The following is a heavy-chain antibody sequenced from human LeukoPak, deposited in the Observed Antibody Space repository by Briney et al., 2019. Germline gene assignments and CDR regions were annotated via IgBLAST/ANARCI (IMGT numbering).Heavy chain of an antibody. Sequence: PSETLSLTCTVSGGSIISSSFWWGWIRQPPGKGLEWIGSIYYSGVSYYNTSLKSRVTISVDTSKNQFSLKLSSVTAADTAVYYCARLARARVEMATITDAFDIWGQGTMVTVSS. D-gene: IGHD5-24*01. CDR2: IYYSGVS. J-gene: IGHJ3*02. V-gene: IGHV4-39*07. CDR1: GGSIISSSFW. CDR3: ARLARARVEMATITDAFDI.